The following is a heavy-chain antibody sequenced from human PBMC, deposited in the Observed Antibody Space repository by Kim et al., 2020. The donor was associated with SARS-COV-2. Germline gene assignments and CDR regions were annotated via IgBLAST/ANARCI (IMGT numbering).Heavy chain of an antibody. J-gene: IGHJ4*02. Sequence: NPNSGGTNYEQQFQGRVTMTRDTSMGKAYMELSGLRSDDTAMYYCARAIDYWGQGSLVTVSS. CDR3: ARAIDY. CDR2: NPNSGGT. V-gene: IGHV1-2*02.